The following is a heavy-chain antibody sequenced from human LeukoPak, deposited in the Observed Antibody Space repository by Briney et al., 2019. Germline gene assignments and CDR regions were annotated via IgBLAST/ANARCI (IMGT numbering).Heavy chain of an antibody. CDR1: GFTFSSYA. Sequence: GGSLRLSCAASGFTFSSYAMSWVRQAPGKGLEWVSAISGSGGSTYYADSVKGRFTISRDNSKNTLYLQMNSLRAEDTAVYYCAKPPVVVIAMEPQAFDNWGQGTLVTVSS. V-gene: IGHV3-23*01. J-gene: IGHJ4*02. CDR2: ISGSGGST. D-gene: IGHD2-21*01. CDR3: AKPPVVVIAMEPQAFDN.